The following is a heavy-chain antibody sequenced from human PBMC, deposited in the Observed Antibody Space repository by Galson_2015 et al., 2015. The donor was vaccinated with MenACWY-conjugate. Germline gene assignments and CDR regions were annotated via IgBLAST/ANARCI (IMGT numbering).Heavy chain of an antibody. J-gene: IGHJ4*02. V-gene: IGHV4-39*07. CDR3: ARVLSYYALEY. D-gene: IGHD2-2*01. Sequence: LSLTCTVSGGSITNNNYYWGWVRQPPGKGPEWIATIYYSGSTYYNPSLKSRVTISVDRSKNQFSLNLSSVTAADTAIYYCARVLSYYALEYWGRGTLVTVSA. CDR1: GGSITNNNYY. CDR2: IYYSGST.